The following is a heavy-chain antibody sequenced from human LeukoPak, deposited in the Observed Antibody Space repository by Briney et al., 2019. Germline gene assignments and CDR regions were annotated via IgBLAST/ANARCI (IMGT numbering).Heavy chain of an antibody. J-gene: IGHJ3*02. CDR1: GYSFTSYW. CDR2: IYPGDSDT. V-gene: IGHV5-51*01. CDR3: ARPPSGYSSSRTAFDI. D-gene: IGHD6-13*01. Sequence: GESLTISCKGSGYSFTSYWTAWVRQMPGKGLEWMGIIYPGDSDTTYSPSFQGQVTISADKSITTAYLQWSSLKASDTAMYYCARPPSGYSSSRTAFDIWGQGTMVTVSS.